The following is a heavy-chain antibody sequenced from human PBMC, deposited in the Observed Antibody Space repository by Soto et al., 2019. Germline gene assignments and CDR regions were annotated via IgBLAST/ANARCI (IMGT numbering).Heavy chain of an antibody. V-gene: IGHV1-69*01. CDR2: IIPIFGTA. Sequence: KVSCKASGGTFSSYAISWVRQAPGQGLEWMGGIIPIFGTANYAQKFQGRVTITADESTSTAYMELSSLRSEDTAVYYCASPSVVAATMGFEYWGQGTLVTVSS. CDR1: GGTFSSYA. J-gene: IGHJ4*02. D-gene: IGHD2-15*01. CDR3: ASPSVVAATMGFEY.